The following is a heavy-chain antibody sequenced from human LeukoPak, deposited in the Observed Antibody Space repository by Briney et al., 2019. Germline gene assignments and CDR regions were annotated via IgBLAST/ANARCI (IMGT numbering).Heavy chain of an antibody. CDR2: ISAYNGNT. J-gene: IGHJ4*02. V-gene: IGHV1-18*01. D-gene: IGHD6-13*01. Sequence: GASVKVSCNASGYTFTSYGISWVRQAPGQGLEWMGWISAYNGNTNYAQKLPGRDTMTTDTSTSTTSMELQSLSSDDTAIDYFWRFPSAVGNPFDLWGQGTLVNVFS. CDR3: WRFPSAVGNPFDL. CDR1: GYTFTSYG.